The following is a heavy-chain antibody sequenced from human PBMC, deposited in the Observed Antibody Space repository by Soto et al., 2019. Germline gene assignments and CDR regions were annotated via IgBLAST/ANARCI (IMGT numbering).Heavy chain of an antibody. CDR3: ARAFSPLEGSGCSSTSCYLDY. D-gene: IGHD2-2*01. CDR2: INHSGST. Sequence: QVQLQQWGAGLLKPSETLSLTCAVYGGSFSGYYWSWIRQPPGKGLEWIGEINHSGSTNYNPSLKSRVTISVDTSKNQFSLRLSSVTAADTAVYYCARAFSPLEGSGCSSTSCYLDYWGQGTLVTVSS. J-gene: IGHJ4*02. V-gene: IGHV4-34*01. CDR1: GGSFSGYY.